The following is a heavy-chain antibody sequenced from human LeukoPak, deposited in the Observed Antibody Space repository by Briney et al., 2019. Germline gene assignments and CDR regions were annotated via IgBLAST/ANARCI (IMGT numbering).Heavy chain of an antibody. V-gene: IGHV3-21*01. CDR3: ARDRRPRYVWGSYQALDP. CDR1: GFTFSSYS. D-gene: IGHD3-16*02. CDR2: ISSRSTYI. J-gene: IGHJ5*02. Sequence: GGSLRLSCAASGFTFSSYSMNWVRQAPGKGLEWVSSISSRSTYIYYANSVKGRFTISRDNSKNTLYLQMGSLRAEDMAVYYCARDRRPRYVWGSYQALDPWGQGTLVTVSS.